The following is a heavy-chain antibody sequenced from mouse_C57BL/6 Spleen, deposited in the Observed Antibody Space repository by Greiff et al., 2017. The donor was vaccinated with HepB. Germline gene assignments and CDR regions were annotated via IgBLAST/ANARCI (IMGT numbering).Heavy chain of an antibody. V-gene: IGHV3-6*01. Sequence: EVKLQESGPGLVKPSQSLSLTCSVTGYSITSGYYWNWIRQFPGNKLEWMGYISYDGSNNYNPSLKNRISITRDTSKNQFFLKLNSVTTEDTATYYCARDRWLLRDYAMDYWGQGTSVTVSS. CDR2: ISYDGSN. CDR1: GYSITSGYY. J-gene: IGHJ4*01. CDR3: ARDRWLLRDYAMDY. D-gene: IGHD2-3*01.